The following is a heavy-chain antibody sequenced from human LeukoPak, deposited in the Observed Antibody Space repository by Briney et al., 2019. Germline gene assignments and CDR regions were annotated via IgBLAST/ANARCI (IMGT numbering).Heavy chain of an antibody. D-gene: IGHD3-10*01. CDR3: ARELFGSGSCPDY. Sequence: PGTSQRLSCTAPGFTFSSYAIHWIRQAPGKGLEWVALVWHDGSNRYYSEAVKGRFTISRDNSKNTVYLQINSLRAEDTAVYYCARELFGSGSCPDYWGQGTRVTVSS. J-gene: IGHJ4*02. CDR2: VWHDGSNR. CDR1: GFTFSSYA. V-gene: IGHV3-33*01.